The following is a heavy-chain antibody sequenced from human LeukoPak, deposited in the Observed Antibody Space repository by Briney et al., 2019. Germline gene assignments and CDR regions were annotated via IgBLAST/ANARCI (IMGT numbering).Heavy chain of an antibody. CDR3: ARGRDLPD. CDR2: INHSGST. J-gene: IGHJ4*02. V-gene: IGHV4-34*01. CDR1: GGSFSGYY. Sequence: SETLSLTCAVYGGSFSGYYWSWIRQPPGKGLEWIGEINHSGSTNYNPSLKSRVTISVDTSKNQFSLKLSSVTAADTAVYYCARGRDLPDWGQGTLVTVSS. D-gene: IGHD5-24*01.